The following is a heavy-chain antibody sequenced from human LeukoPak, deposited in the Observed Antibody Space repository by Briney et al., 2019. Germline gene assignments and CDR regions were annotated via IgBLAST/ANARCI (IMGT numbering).Heavy chain of an antibody. Sequence: GGSLRLSCAASGFTFTSYAMSWVRQAPGKGLEWVSTISSGAGTTYYADSVKGRFTISRDNSKNTLYLQMNSLRAEDTAVYYCARDFMTTVTTLEYWGQGTLVTVSS. CDR3: ARDFMTTVTTLEY. CDR2: ISSGAGTT. J-gene: IGHJ4*02. V-gene: IGHV3-23*01. D-gene: IGHD4-11*01. CDR1: GFTFTSYA.